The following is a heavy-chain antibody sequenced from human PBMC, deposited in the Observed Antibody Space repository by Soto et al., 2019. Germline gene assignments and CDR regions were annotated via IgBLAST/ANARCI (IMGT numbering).Heavy chain of an antibody. Sequence: SQTLSLTCAISGDSFSSNGVAWNWIRQSPSRGLEWLGRTYYRSKWYNDYAVSVKSRITVNPDTSKNQFSLQLSSVTPEDTAVYYCVRGKYSGFDVWGKGPMV. V-gene: IGHV6-1*01. CDR2: TYYRSKWYN. CDR1: GDSFSSNGVA. D-gene: IGHD2-15*01. CDR3: VRGKYSGFDV. J-gene: IGHJ3*01.